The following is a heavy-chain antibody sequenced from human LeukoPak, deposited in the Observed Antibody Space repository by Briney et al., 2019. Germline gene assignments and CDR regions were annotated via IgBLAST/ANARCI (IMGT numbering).Heavy chain of an antibody. CDR2: IYTSGRT. Sequence: SETLSLTCTVSGCSLSSYVWSWVRQPPGKGLEWIWYIYTSGRTNYNPSLNSRVTISVDTSKNPFSLQMSSVTAADTAVYYCARGVLYDSSGYPFDYWGQGTLVTVSS. V-gene: IGHV4-4*09. CDR3: ARGVLYDSSGYPFDY. J-gene: IGHJ4*02. CDR1: GCSLSSYV. D-gene: IGHD3-22*01.